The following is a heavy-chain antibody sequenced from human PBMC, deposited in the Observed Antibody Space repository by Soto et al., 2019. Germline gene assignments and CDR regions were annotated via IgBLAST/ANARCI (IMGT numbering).Heavy chain of an antibody. V-gene: IGHV1-3*01. Sequence: ASVKVSCKASGYTFTSYPTHWVRQAPGQGPEWMGWISGGNGNTKYSQQFQDRVTITRDTSASTAYMELSSLTSEDTAVYYCARGIYTSRRYDHWFDPWGQGTQVTVSS. J-gene: IGHJ5*02. D-gene: IGHD6-13*01. CDR1: GYTFTSYP. CDR3: ARGIYTSRRYDHWFDP. CDR2: ISGGNGNT.